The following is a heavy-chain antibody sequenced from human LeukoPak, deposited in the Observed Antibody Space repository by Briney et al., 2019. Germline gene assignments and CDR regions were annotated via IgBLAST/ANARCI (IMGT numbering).Heavy chain of an antibody. Sequence: SETLSLTCAVYGGSSSGYYWSWIRQPPGKGLEWIAEINHSGGTNYNASLKSRVTVYVDTSKNQFSLKLSSVTAADTAVYYCARGGGNLLPFFDPKYYYYMDVWGKGTTVTVSS. J-gene: IGHJ6*03. CDR3: ARGGGNLLPFFDPKYYYYMDV. D-gene: IGHD3-9*01. CDR1: GGSSSGYY. CDR2: INHSGGT. V-gene: IGHV4-34*01.